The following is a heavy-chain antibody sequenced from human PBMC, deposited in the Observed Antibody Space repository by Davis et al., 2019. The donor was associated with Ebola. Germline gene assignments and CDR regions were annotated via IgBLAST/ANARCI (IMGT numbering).Heavy chain of an antibody. CDR3: AREEGYCSGGSCYSGYFDY. CDR2: IYSSGST. CDR1: GGSIGSSAYY. D-gene: IGHD2-15*01. Sequence: SETLSLTCTVSGGSIGSSAYYWGWIRQPPGKGLEWIGTIYSSGSTYFNPSLKSRVTISVDTSKNQFSLKLRSVTAADTAVYYCAREEGYCSGGSCYSGYFDYWGQGTLVTVSS. V-gene: IGHV4-39*02. J-gene: IGHJ4*02.